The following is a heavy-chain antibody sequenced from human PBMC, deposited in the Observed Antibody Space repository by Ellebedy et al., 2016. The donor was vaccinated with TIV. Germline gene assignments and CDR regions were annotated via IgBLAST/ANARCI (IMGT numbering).Heavy chain of an antibody. Sequence: GESLKISXAASGFTFSSYAMHWVRQAPGKGLEWVAVISYDGSNKYYADSVKGRFTISRDNSKNTLYLQMNSLRAEDTAIYYCASGYDILTGYPIRSFDYWGQGTLVTVSS. D-gene: IGHD3-9*01. J-gene: IGHJ4*02. V-gene: IGHV3-30*04. CDR2: ISYDGSNK. CDR1: GFTFSSYA. CDR3: ASGYDILTGYPIRSFDY.